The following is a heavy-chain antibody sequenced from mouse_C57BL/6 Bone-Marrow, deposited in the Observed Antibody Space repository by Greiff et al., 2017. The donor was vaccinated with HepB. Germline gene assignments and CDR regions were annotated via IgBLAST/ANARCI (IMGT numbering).Heavy chain of an antibody. CDR2: IYYSGTI. J-gene: IGHJ1*03. CDR1: GISITTGNYR. D-gene: IGHD1-1*01. CDR3: ARESLYYYGSSYQYVDV. V-gene: IGHV3-5*01. Sequence: EVKLQESGPGLVKPSQTVFLTCTVTGISITTGNYRWSWIRQFPGNKLEWIGYIYYSGTITYNPSLTSRTTITRDTPKNQFFLEMNSLTAEDTATYYCARESLYYYGSSYQYVDVWGTGTTVTVSS.